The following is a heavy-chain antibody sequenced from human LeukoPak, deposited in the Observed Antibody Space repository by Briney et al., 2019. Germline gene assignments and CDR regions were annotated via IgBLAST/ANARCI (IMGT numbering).Heavy chain of an antibody. D-gene: IGHD6-13*01. CDR3: ARDMGSSSIFDY. J-gene: IGHJ4*02. Sequence: GGSLRLSCVASGFTFSSYSMNWVRQAPGKGLEWVSSISSSSSYIYYADSVKGRFTISRDNAKNSLYLQMNSLRAEDTAVYYCARDMGSSSIFDYWGQGTLVTVSS. V-gene: IGHV3-21*01. CDR2: ISSSSSYI. CDR1: GFTFSSYS.